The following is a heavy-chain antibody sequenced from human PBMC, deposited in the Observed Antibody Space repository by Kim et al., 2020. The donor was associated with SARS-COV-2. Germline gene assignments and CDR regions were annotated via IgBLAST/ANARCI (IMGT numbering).Heavy chain of an antibody. CDR2: T. Sequence: TYYADSVKGRFTISRHNSKNTLYLQMNSLRAEDTAVYYCARGRDGYNSDYWGQGTLVTVSS. J-gene: IGHJ4*02. D-gene: IGHD5-12*01. CDR3: ARGRDGYNSDY. V-gene: IGHV3-53*04.